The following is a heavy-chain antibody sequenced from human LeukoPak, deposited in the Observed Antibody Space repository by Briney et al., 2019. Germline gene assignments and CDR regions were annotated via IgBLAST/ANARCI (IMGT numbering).Heavy chain of an antibody. CDR3: AKDQTTVTTVDY. Sequence: GVSLRLSCAASGFTFSSYATSWVRQAPGKGLEWVSAISGSGGSTYYADSVKGRFTISRDNSKNTLYLQMNSLRAEDTAVYYCAKDQTTVTTVDYWGQGTLVTVSS. V-gene: IGHV3-23*01. CDR1: GFTFSSYA. J-gene: IGHJ4*02. D-gene: IGHD4-17*01. CDR2: ISGSGGST.